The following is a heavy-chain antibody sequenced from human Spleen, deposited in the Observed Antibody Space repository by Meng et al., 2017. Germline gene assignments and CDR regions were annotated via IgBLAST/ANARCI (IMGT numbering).Heavy chain of an antibody. CDR2: IWYDGSNK. CDR1: GFTFSNYG. Sequence: GGSLRLSCAASGFTFSNYGMHWVRQAPGKGLEWVAAIWYDGSNKDYADSVKGRFTISRDNSQNTLSLQMNSLRVEDTAVYYCARDRWATVVNPGFVYWGQGSLVTVSS. CDR3: ARDRWATVVNPGFVY. J-gene: IGHJ4*02. D-gene: IGHD4-23*01. V-gene: IGHV3-33*01.